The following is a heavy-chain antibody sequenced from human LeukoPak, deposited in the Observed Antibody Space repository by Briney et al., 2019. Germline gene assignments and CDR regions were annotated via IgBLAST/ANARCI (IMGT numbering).Heavy chain of an antibody. V-gene: IGHV3-23*01. CDR3: ARDLVSATPRFYYYYGMDV. CDR1: GFIFSSYA. Sequence: GGSLRLSCAASGFIFSSYAMSWVRQAPGKGLEWVSGISGSGGSTYYADSVKGRFTISRDNSKNTLYLQMNSLRAEDTAVYYCARDLVSATPRFYYYYGMDVWGQGTTVTVSS. CDR2: ISGSGGST. D-gene: IGHD2-15*01. J-gene: IGHJ6*02.